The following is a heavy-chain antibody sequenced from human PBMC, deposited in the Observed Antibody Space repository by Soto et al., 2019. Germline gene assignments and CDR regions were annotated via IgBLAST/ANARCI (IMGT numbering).Heavy chain of an antibody. CDR3: ARDRKDYPAI. J-gene: IGHJ4*02. CDR1: GGDVRSPSYY. Sequence: PETLSLTSTGSGGDVRSPSYYWSWILQPPGKGLEWIGYIYYSGSTNYNPSLKSRVTISVDTSKNQFSLKLSSVSAADTAVYYCARDRKDYPAIWGKGTRVTFSS. V-gene: IGHV4-61*01. CDR2: IYYSGST. D-gene: IGHD4-17*01.